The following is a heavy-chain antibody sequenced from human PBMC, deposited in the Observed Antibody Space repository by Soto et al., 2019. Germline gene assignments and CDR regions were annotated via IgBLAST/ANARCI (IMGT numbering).Heavy chain of an antibody. V-gene: IGHV3-53*01. Sequence: PGGSLRLSCAASGFPVRSNYMSWVRQAPGKGLEWVSVIYSGGSTYYADSVKGRFTISRDNSKNTLYLQMNSLRAEDTAVYYCARVAAGEYYFDYWGQGTLVTVSS. J-gene: IGHJ4*02. CDR2: IYSGGST. CDR3: ARVAAGEYYFDY. CDR1: GFPVRSNY. D-gene: IGHD6-13*01.